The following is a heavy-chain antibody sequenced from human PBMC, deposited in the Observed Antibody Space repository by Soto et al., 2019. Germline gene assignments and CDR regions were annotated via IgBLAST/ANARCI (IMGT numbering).Heavy chain of an antibody. J-gene: IGHJ4*02. CDR1: GITFSTYR. CDR3: ARENYDFWSGYYLDY. V-gene: IGHV3-74*01. D-gene: IGHD3-3*01. CDR2: IKSDGTVT. Sequence: EVQLVESGGGLVQPGGSLRLSCVVSGITFSTYRMHWVRQAPGKGLVWVSHIKSDGTVTHYTDSVRGRFIISRDNAKNTLVLQMNSLRAEDTAVYYCARENYDFWSGYYLDYWGQGTLVTVSS.